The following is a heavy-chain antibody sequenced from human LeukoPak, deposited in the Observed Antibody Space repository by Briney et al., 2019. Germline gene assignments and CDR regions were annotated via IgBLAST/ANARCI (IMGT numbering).Heavy chain of an antibody. J-gene: IGHJ3*02. D-gene: IGHD3-22*01. Sequence: PGRSLRLSCAASGFTFSSYWMSWVRQALGKGLEWVANIKHDGSVQYCVDSVKGRFTISRDNAKNSLYLQMNSLRAEDTAVYYCARDPEDYYDSSAYYDGFDMWGQGTMVTVSS. CDR3: ARDPEDYYDSSAYYDGFDM. CDR2: IKHDGSVQ. V-gene: IGHV3-7*01. CDR1: GFTFSSYW.